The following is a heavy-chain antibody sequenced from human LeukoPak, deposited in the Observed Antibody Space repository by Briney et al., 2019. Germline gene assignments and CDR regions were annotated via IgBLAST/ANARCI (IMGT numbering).Heavy chain of an antibody. V-gene: IGHV3-15*05. CDR2: IKSIPDGGTT. CDR3: ASGSGGNSYC. CDR1: GFTFTKAW. Sequence: GGSLRLSCAASGFTFTKAWMSWARQAPGKGLEWVGRIKSIPDGGTTDYAAPVKGRFTVSRDDSKTTAYLQMNSLRAEDTAVYYCASGSGGNSYCWGQGTLVTVSS. D-gene: IGHD4-23*01. J-gene: IGHJ4*02.